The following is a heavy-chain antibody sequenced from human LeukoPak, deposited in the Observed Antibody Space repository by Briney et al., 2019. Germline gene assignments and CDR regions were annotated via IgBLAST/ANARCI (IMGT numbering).Heavy chain of an antibody. CDR2: IWYDGSNK. Sequence: GGSLRLSCAASEFTFTNAWMSWVRQAPGKGLEWVAVIWYDGSNKYYADSVKGRFTISRDNSKNTLYLQMNSLRAEDTAVYYCARQKRGSSRDAYYFDYWGQGTLVTVSS. D-gene: IGHD6-13*01. CDR3: ARQKRGSSRDAYYFDY. CDR1: EFTFTNAW. J-gene: IGHJ4*02. V-gene: IGHV3-33*08.